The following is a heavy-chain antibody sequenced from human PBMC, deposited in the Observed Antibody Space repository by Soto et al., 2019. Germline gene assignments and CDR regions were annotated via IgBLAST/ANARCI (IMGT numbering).Heavy chain of an antibody. Sequence: DGELVESGGGLIQPGGSLTLSCAASGFSVSGNYMSWVRQAPGKGPEWISVIHSDGGTNYADSVKGRFTISRDKFKNTLYLHMSSLTAEDTAVYFCAGSTNYYLYYFDYWGQGTLVTVS. CDR1: GFSVSGNY. J-gene: IGHJ4*02. V-gene: IGHV3-53*01. CDR3: AGSTNYYLYYFDY. CDR2: IHSDGGT. D-gene: IGHD3-10*01.